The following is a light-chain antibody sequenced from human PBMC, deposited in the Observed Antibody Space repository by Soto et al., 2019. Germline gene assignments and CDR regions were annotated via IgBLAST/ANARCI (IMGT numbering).Light chain of an antibody. CDR3: QSYDSTLSGSRV. CDR2: GDS. CDR1: SSNIGAGYD. V-gene: IGLV1-40*01. J-gene: IGLJ2*01. Sequence: QPVLTQPPSVSGAPGQRVTISCTGSSSNIGAGYDVHWYQQVPGTAPKLLIYGDSNRPSGVPDRFSGSKSGTSASLAITGLHAEDEADYYCQSYDSTLSGSRVFGGGTKLTVL.